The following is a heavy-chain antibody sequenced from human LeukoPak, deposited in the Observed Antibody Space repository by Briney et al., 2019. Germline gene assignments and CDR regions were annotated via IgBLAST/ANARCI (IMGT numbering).Heavy chain of an antibody. Sequence: SETLSLTCTVSGGSISSGDYYWSWIRQPPGKGLEWIGYIYYSGSTYYNPSLKSRVTISVDTSKNQFSLKLSSVTAADTAVYYCARVLIAAAGTHHDYCGQGTLVTVSS. CDR1: GGSISSGDYY. J-gene: IGHJ4*02. D-gene: IGHD6-13*01. CDR2: IYYSGST. V-gene: IGHV4-30-4*08. CDR3: ARVLIAAAGTHHDY.